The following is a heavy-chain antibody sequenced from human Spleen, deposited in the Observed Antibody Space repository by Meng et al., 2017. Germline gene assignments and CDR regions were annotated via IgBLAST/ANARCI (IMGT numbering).Heavy chain of an antibody. Sequence: ASVKVSCKASGYTFTSYDINWVRQATGQGLEWMGWINTYNGDTKYAQQFQGRVTMTTDTSTSTGYMELRSLTSDDTAVYFCARGKQWNYAMDVWGQGTTVTVSS. CDR1: GYTFTSYD. CDR3: ARGKQWNYAMDV. V-gene: IGHV1-18*01. J-gene: IGHJ6*02. D-gene: IGHD6-19*01. CDR2: INTYNGDT.